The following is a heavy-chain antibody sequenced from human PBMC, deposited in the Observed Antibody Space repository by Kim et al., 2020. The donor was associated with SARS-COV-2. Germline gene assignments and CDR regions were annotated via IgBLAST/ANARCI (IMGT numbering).Heavy chain of an antibody. D-gene: IGHD3-9*01. CDR3: ARDGDWFGLDV. Sequence: TSYAESVKGRFTIPRDNAKGTVYLQINSLRAEDTAVYFCARDGDWFGLDVWGQGTTVTVSS. V-gene: IGHV3-74*01. J-gene: IGHJ6*02. CDR2: T.